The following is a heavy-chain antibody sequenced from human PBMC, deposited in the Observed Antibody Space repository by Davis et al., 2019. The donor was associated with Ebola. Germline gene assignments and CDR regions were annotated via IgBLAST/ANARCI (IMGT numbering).Heavy chain of an antibody. CDR1: GGSISSYY. D-gene: IGHD5-12*01. CDR2: IYYSGST. Sequence: PSETLSLTCTVSGGSISSYYWSWIRQPPGKGLEWIGYIYYSGSTNYNPSLKSRVTISVDTSKNQFSLKLSSVTAADTAVYYCAGAYSGYDSPRYYYYMDVWGKGTTVTVSS. V-gene: IGHV4-59*01. CDR3: AGAYSGYDSPRYYYYMDV. J-gene: IGHJ6*03.